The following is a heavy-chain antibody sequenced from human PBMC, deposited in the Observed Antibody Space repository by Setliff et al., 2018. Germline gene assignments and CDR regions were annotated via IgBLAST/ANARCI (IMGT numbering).Heavy chain of an antibody. V-gene: IGHV4-38-2*02. CDR1: GYSISSGYY. Sequence: SETLSLTCTVSGYSISSGYYWGWIRQPPGKGLEWIGSIYHSGSTYYNPSLKSRVTMSVDTSKNQFSLKLSSVTAADTAVYYCARVGGKTTGDFDYWGQGTLVTVSS. CDR3: ARVGGKTTGDFDY. J-gene: IGHJ4*02. CDR2: IYHSGST. D-gene: IGHD1-26*01.